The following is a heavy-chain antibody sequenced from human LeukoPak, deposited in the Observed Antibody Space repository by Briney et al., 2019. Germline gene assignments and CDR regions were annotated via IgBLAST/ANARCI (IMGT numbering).Heavy chain of an antibody. Sequence: SETLSLNCTVSGGSMSGSSYYWGWIRQPPGKGLEWIGSIYYSGSTYYNPSLKSRVTISVDTSKNQFSLKLNSVTAADTAVYYCARSYYDFWSGSPYGMDVWGQGTTVTVSS. J-gene: IGHJ6*02. CDR3: ARSYYDFWSGSPYGMDV. D-gene: IGHD3-3*01. V-gene: IGHV4-39*01. CDR1: GGSMSGSSYY. CDR2: IYYSGST.